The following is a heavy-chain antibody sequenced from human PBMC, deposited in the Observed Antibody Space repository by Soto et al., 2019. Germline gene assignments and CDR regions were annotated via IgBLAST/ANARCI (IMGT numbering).Heavy chain of an antibody. J-gene: IGHJ5*02. CDR2: INPNSGGT. V-gene: IGHV1-2*02. D-gene: IGHD6-6*01. Sequence: ASVKVSCKASGYTFTGYYMHWVRQAPGQGLEWMGWINPNSGGTNYAQKFQGRVTMTRDTSISTAYMELSRLRSDDTAVYYCAREEAARIERWFDPWGQGTLVTVSS. CDR1: GYTFTGYY. CDR3: AREEAARIERWFDP.